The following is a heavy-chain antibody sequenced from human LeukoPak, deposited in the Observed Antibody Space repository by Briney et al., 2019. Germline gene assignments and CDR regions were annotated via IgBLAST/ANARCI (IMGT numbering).Heavy chain of an antibody. CDR2: IYYSGST. V-gene: IGHV4-61*05. CDR1: GGSISSSSYY. J-gene: IGHJ5*02. Sequence: SETLSLTCTVSGGSISSSSYYWGWIRQPPGKGLEWIGYIYYSGSTNYNPSLKSRVTISVDTSKNQFSLKLSSVTAADTAVYYCARAYSSSEYEARWFDPWGQGTLVTVSS. D-gene: IGHD6-13*01. CDR3: ARAYSSSEYEARWFDP.